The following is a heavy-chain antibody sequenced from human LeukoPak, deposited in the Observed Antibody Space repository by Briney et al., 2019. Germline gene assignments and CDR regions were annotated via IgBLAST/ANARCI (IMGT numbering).Heavy chain of an antibody. CDR1: GFSFRDYS. Sequence: NPGGSLRLSCDASGFSFRDYSMNWVRQAPGKGLEWVSSISNSGTFIYYADSLKGRFTISRDNAKNSLYLQMNSLRADDTAVYYCARAVVPAAIEEAFDIWGQGTMVTVSS. D-gene: IGHD2-2*02. CDR2: ISNSGTFI. J-gene: IGHJ3*02. CDR3: ARAVVPAAIEEAFDI. V-gene: IGHV3-21*01.